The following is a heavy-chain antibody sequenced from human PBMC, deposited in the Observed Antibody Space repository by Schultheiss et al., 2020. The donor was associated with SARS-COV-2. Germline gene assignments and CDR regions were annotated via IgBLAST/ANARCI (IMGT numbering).Heavy chain of an antibody. D-gene: IGHD4-17*01. J-gene: IGHJ4*02. CDR2: IYSGGST. Sequence: GGSLRLSCAASAFTFTRYGMHWVRQAPGKGLEWVSVIYSGGSTYYADSVKGRFTISRDNAKNSLYLQMNSLRDEDTAVYYCAKDSRKTVTTHWGQGTLVTVSS. CDR1: AFTFTRYG. CDR3: AKDSRKTVTTH. V-gene: IGHV3-NL1*01.